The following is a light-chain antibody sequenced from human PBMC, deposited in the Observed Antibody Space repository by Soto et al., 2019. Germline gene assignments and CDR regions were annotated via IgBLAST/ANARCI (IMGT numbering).Light chain of an antibody. J-gene: IGKJ5*01. CDR3: QQYGSTPPIT. CDR2: GAS. Sequence: EFVLTQSPGTLSLSPGERATLSCRASQSGSSSYLAWYQQKPGQAPRLLIYGASSRATVITDRFSGSGSGTDVTLTISRLEAEDFAVYYCQQYGSTPPITFGQGTRLEIK. V-gene: IGKV3-20*01. CDR1: QSGSSSY.